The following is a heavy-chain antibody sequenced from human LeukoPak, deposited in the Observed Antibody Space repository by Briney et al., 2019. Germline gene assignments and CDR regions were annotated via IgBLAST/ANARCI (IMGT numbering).Heavy chain of an antibody. D-gene: IGHD5-18*01. Sequence: PGGSLRLSCAASGFTVSNNYMSWVRQAPGKGLEWVSVIYSGGSTYYADSVKGRFTISRDNSKNTLYLQMNSLRAEDTAVYYCASLGYSYGNHHFGYWGQGTLVTVSS. V-gene: IGHV3-66*01. CDR1: GFTVSNNY. CDR2: IYSGGST. J-gene: IGHJ4*02. CDR3: ASLGYSYGNHHFGY.